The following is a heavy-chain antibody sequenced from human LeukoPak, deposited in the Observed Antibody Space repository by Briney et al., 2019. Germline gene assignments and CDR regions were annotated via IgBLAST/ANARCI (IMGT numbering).Heavy chain of an antibody. D-gene: IGHD3-3*01. CDR1: GGSFRGYY. J-gene: IGHJ6*03. Sequence: SETLSLTCAVYGGSFRGYYRSWIRQPPGKGLEWIGEINHSGSTNYNPSLKSRVTISVDTSKNQFSLKLSSVTAADTAAYYCARGLKKTIFGAKDYYYMDVWGKGTTVTVSS. CDR3: ARGLKKTIFGAKDYYYMDV. V-gene: IGHV4-34*01. CDR2: INHSGST.